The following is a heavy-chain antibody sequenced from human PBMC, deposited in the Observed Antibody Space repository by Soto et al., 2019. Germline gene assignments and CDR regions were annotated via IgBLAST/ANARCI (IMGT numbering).Heavy chain of an antibody. CDR2: IYYSGST. J-gene: IGHJ3*02. Sequence: QVQLQESGPGLVKPSETLSLTCTVSGGSISSYYWSWIRQPPGKGLEWIGYIYYSGSTNYNPSLKSRVTISVDTSKNQFSLKLSSVTAADTAVYYCARPLPGGGSYATGAFDIWGQGTMVTVSS. D-gene: IGHD1-26*01. V-gene: IGHV4-59*08. CDR3: ARPLPGGGSYATGAFDI. CDR1: GGSISSYY.